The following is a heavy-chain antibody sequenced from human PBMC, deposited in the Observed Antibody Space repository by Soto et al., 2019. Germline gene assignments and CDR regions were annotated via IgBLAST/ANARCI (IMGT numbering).Heavy chain of an antibody. J-gene: IGHJ3*02. CDR2: IYWDDDK. Sequence: QITLKESGPTLVKSTQTLTLTCTFSGFSLSTRGGAVGWIRQPPGKALEWLGLIYWDDDKRYSPSLKRRLTITKDTSKSQVVLTVTNMDPVDTATYYCVHSLSLGAHGYDMWGQGTMVTVSS. CDR3: VHSLSLGAHGYDM. D-gene: IGHD3-16*01. V-gene: IGHV2-5*02. CDR1: GFSLSTRGGA.